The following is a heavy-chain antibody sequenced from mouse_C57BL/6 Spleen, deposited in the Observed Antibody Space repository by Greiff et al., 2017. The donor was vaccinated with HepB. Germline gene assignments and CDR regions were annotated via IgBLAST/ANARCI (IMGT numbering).Heavy chain of an antibody. V-gene: IGHV1-61*01. J-gene: IGHJ4*01. CDR1: GYTFTSYW. CDR2: IYPSDSET. D-gene: IGHD2-4*01. CDR3: ARGGLRLSYAMDY. Sequence: VQLQQPGAELVRPGSSVKLSCKASGYTFTSYWMDWVKQRPGQGLEWIGNIYPSDSETHYNQKFKDKATLTVDKSSSTAYMQLSSLTSEDSAVYYCARGGLRLSYAMDYWGQGTSVTVSS.